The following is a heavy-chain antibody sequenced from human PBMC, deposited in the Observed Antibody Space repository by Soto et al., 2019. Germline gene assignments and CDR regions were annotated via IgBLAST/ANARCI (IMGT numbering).Heavy chain of an antibody. Sequence: ASVKVSCKASGYTFTSYYMHWVRQAPGQGLEWMGIINPSGGSTSYAQKFQGRVTITRDMSTSTAYMELSSLRSEDTAVYYCAAEVVAVAGVYWGQGTLVTVSS. CDR3: AAEVVAVAGVY. V-gene: IGHV1-46*01. CDR2: INPSGGST. D-gene: IGHD6-19*01. CDR1: GYTFTSYY. J-gene: IGHJ4*02.